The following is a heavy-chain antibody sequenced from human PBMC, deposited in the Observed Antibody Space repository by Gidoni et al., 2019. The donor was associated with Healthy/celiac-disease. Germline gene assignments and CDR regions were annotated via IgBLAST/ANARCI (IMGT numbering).Heavy chain of an antibody. V-gene: IGHV3-9*01. CDR3: AKAHDSSLVGVFDY. CDR1: GFTFDDYA. Sequence: EVQLVESGGGLVQPGRSLRLSCAASGFTFDDYAMHWVRQAPGKGLEWVSGISWNSGSIGYADSVKGRFTISRDNAKNSLYLQMNSLRAEDTALYYCAKAHDSSLVGVFDYWGQGTLVTVSS. J-gene: IGHJ4*02. CDR2: ISWNSGSI. D-gene: IGHD3-22*01.